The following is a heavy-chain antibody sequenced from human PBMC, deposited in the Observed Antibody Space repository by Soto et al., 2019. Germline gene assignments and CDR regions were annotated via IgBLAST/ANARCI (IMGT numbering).Heavy chain of an antibody. Sequence: SETLSLTXTVSGGSISSYYWSWIRQPPGKGLEWIGYIYYSGSTTYNPSLKSRVTISVDTSKNQFSLKLSSVTAADTAVYYCARLYGSSFDFWGQGTLVTVSS. CDR3: ARLYGSSFDF. V-gene: IGHV4-59*08. J-gene: IGHJ4*02. CDR2: IYYSGST. CDR1: GGSISSYY. D-gene: IGHD6-13*01.